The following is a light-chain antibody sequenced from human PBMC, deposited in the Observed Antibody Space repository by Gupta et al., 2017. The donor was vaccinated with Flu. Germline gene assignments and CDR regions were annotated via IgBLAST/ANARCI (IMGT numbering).Light chain of an antibody. CDR2: WAS. CDR1: QSCYDDDGENNY. CDR3: QQSDCIPLT. J-gene: IGKJ4*01. Sequence: SLCERANINCKVSQSCYDDDGENNYLAWYQQKPGQPPKVLINWASSRESGVPDRFSGSGAGTDFTLTIDSRQAEDVAVYYCQQSDCIPLTFGGGTKVDIK. V-gene: IGKV4-1*01.